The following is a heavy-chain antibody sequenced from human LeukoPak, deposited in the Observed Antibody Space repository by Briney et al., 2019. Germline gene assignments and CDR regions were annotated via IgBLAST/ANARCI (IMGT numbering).Heavy chain of an antibody. CDR2: ISSSSSYI. Sequence: GGSLRLSCAASGFTFSSYNMNWVRQAPGKGLEWVSSISSSSSYIYYADSVRGRFTISRDNAKNSLYLQMNSLRPEDTAVYYCARVGTIAAAGTYDYWGQGTLVAVSS. J-gene: IGHJ4*02. CDR1: GFTFSSYN. V-gene: IGHV3-21*04. CDR3: ARVGTIAAAGTYDY. D-gene: IGHD6-13*01.